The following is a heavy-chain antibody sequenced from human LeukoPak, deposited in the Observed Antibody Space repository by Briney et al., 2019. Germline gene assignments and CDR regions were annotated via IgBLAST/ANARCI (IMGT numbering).Heavy chain of an antibody. J-gene: IGHJ6*03. D-gene: IGHD6-25*01. V-gene: IGHV1-2*02. Sequence: ASVKVSCKASGYTFTGYYIHWVRQAPGQGLEWMGWINPNSGGTNYAQKFQGRVTMTRDTSISTAYMELSRLRSDDTAVYYCARDLSIASDYYYYMDVWGKGTTVTVSS. CDR3: ARDLSIASDYYYYMDV. CDR1: GYTFTGYY. CDR2: INPNSGGT.